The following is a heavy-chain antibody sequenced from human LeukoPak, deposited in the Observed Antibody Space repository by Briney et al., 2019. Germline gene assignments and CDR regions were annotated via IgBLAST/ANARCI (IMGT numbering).Heavy chain of an antibody. CDR3: ARDREYYDYVWGSYPPGY. J-gene: IGHJ4*02. V-gene: IGHV3-11*04. CDR2: IRSCGSTI. D-gene: IGHD3-16*02. CDR1: GFTFSDYY. Sequence: GGSLRLSCAASGFTFSDYYMSWIRHAPGKGLEWVSYIRSCGSTIYYAVSVKGRFTISRDNAENSLYLQMNSLRAEDTAVYYCARDREYYDYVWGSYPPGYWGQGTLVTVSS.